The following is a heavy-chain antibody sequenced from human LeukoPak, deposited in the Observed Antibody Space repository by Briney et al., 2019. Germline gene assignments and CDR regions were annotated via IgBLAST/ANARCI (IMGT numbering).Heavy chain of an antibody. V-gene: IGHV7-4-1*02. CDR1: GYTFTTYT. D-gene: IGHD4-17*01. CDR3: ARGKGHGDYYWAY. Sequence: GASVKVSCKASGYTFTTYTMNWVRQAPGQGLEWMGWIDTNTGNPTYAQGFTGRFVFSLDTSVSTAYLQISSLKAEDTAVYYCARGKGHGDYYWAYWGQGTLVTVSS. CDR2: IDTNTGNP. J-gene: IGHJ4*02.